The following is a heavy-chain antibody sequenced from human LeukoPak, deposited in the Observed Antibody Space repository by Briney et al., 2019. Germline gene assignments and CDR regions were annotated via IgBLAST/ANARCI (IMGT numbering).Heavy chain of an antibody. Sequence: GGSLRLSCAASGFTFSNAWMSWVRQAPGKGLEWVGRIKSKTDGGTTDYAAPVKGRFTISRDDSKNTLYLQMNSLKTEDTAVYYCTTDKSYYDFWSGYYGVDYWGQGTLVTVSS. D-gene: IGHD3-3*01. J-gene: IGHJ4*02. CDR3: TTDKSYYDFWSGYYGVDY. CDR2: IKSKTDGGTT. V-gene: IGHV3-15*01. CDR1: GFTFSNAW.